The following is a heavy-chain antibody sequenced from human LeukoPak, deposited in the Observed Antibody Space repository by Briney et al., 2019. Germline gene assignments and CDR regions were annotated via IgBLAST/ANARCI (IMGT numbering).Heavy chain of an antibody. CDR3: ANALGSTVVPAYDD. CDR2: ISGSSSST. J-gene: IGHJ4*02. D-gene: IGHD2-2*01. Sequence: ETLSLTCAVYGGSFSGYYWGWIRQPPGKGQEWVSAISGSSSSTYYADTVKGRFTITRDNSKNTLYMQMNSLRAEDTAVYYCANALGSTVVPAYDDWCQVTRLTVAS. V-gene: IGHV3-23*01. CDR1: GGSFSGYY.